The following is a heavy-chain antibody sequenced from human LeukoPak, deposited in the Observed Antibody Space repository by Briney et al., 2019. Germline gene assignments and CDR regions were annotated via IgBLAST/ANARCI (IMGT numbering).Heavy chain of an antibody. D-gene: IGHD4/OR15-4a*01. CDR2: ISGSGSTI. V-gene: IGHV3-48*03. Sequence: GGSLRLSCAASGFTFSSYEMTWVRQAPGKGLEWVSYISGSGSTIYYADSVKGRFTISRDNAKKSLYLQMNSLRAEDTAVYYYAREENGAKSALDYWGQGTLVTVSS. CDR1: GFTFSSYE. CDR3: AREENGAKSALDY. J-gene: IGHJ4*02.